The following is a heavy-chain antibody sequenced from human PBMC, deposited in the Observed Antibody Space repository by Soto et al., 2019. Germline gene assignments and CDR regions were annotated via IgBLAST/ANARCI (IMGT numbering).Heavy chain of an antibody. J-gene: IGHJ3*02. CDR3: AKDRFVVVAAANDAFDI. CDR2: ISGSGVST. D-gene: IGHD2-15*01. V-gene: IGHV3-23*01. CDR1: GFTXSSYV. Sequence: GGSLSLSCAASGFTXSSYVMSWSGKARGKGLEWVSAISGSGVSTYYADSVKGRFTLSRDNSKNTLYLQMNSLRAEDTAVYYCAKDRFVVVAAANDAFDISGQGTMVTVSS.